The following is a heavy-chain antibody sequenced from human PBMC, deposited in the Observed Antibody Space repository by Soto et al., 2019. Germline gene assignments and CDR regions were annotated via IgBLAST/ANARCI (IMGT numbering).Heavy chain of an antibody. V-gene: IGHV3-23*01. CDR2: LSDSGGST. CDR3: ARYDTYGDY. CDR1: GFTFSSYA. J-gene: IGHJ4*02. D-gene: IGHD5-18*01. Sequence: EAQLLESGGGLVQPGGSLRLSCAASGFTFSSYAMSWVRQAPEKGLEWVSALSDSGGSTFYAESVKGRFTISRDNSKNTLYLQMNSLRTEDTALYYCARYDTYGDYWGQGTLVTVSS.